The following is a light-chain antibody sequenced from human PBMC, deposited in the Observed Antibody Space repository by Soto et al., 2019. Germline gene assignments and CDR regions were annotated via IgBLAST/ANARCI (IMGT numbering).Light chain of an antibody. V-gene: IGKV3-20*01. CDR2: GAS. Sequence: EIVLTQSPGTLSLSPGERVTLSCRASQSVSSSYLAWYQQKPGQAPRLLFYGASSRATDIPDRFSGSGSGTDFILTISRLEPDDFAVYYCQQYGRSPWTFGQGTKVEIK. J-gene: IGKJ1*01. CDR3: QQYGRSPWT. CDR1: QSVSSSY.